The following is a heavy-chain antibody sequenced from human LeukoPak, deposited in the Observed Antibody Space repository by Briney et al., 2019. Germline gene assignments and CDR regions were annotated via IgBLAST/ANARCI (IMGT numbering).Heavy chain of an antibody. CDR2: ISSSGSTI. J-gene: IGHJ4*02. Sequence: GGSLRLSCAASGFTFSDYYMSWIRQAPGKGLEWVSYISSSGSTIYYADSVKGRFTISRDNAKNSLYLQMDSLRAEDTAMYYCARDASGSFYDYWGQGALVSVSS. D-gene: IGHD1-26*01. V-gene: IGHV3-11*04. CDR3: ARDASGSFYDY. CDR1: GFTFSDYY.